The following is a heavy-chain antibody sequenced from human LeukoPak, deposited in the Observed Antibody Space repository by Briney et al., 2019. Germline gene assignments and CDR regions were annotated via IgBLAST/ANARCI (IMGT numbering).Heavy chain of an antibody. Sequence: ASVKVSCKVSGYTLTELSMHWVRQAPGKGLEWMGGFDPEDGETIYAQKFQGRVTMTEDTSTDTAYMELSSLRSEDTAVYYCATAQRLYDSSGYYQYYFDYWGQGTLVTVSS. V-gene: IGHV1-24*01. CDR3: ATAQRLYDSSGYYQYYFDY. CDR1: GYTLTELS. J-gene: IGHJ4*02. CDR2: FDPEDGET. D-gene: IGHD3-22*01.